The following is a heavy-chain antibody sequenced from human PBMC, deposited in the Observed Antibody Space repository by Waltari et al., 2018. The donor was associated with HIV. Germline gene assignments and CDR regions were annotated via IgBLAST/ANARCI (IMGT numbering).Heavy chain of an antibody. D-gene: IGHD4-17*01. CDR1: GGSFSGYY. CDR3: ASRGAPTPVTTDS. Sequence: QMQLQQWGAGPLKPSETLSLTCAVPGGSFSGYYWSWIRQPPGKGLEWIGVISPRRSTKYNPSLKSRVTISVDTSKTQFSLRLKSVTAADTAVFYCASRGAPTPVTTDSWGQGTLVIVSS. V-gene: IGHV4-34*01. CDR2: ISPRRST. J-gene: IGHJ5*01.